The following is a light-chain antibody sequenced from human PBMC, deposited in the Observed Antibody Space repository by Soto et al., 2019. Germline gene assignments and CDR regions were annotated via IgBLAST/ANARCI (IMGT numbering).Light chain of an antibody. CDR1: QTISRW. CDR2: KAS. V-gene: IGKV1-5*03. Sequence: DIQMTQSPSTLSGSVGDRVTITCRASQTISRWLVWYQQQTGKAANQLIYKASTLKSGVPSRFSGSGSGTEFTLPISSLQPDDFATYYCQHYNSYSEAFGQGTKVDIK. CDR3: QHYNSYSEA. J-gene: IGKJ1*01.